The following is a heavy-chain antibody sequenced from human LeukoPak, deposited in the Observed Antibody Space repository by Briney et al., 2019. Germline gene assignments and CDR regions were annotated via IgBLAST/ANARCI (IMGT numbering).Heavy chain of an antibody. D-gene: IGHD3-22*01. J-gene: IGHJ4*02. CDR1: RFTFSSYG. CDR2: ISGSGGST. V-gene: IGHV3-23*01. Sequence: GGSLRLSCAASRFTFSSYGMSWVRQAPGKGLEWVSAISGSGGSTYYADSVKGRFTISRDNSKNTLYLQMNSLRAEDTAVYYCAKVGPERYYDSSGYYPEYFDYWGQGTLVTVSS. CDR3: AKVGPERYYDSSGYYPEYFDY.